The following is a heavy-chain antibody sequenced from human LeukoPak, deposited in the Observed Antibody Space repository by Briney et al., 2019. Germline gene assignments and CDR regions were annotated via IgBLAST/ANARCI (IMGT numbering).Heavy chain of an antibody. V-gene: IGHV3-11*01. CDR3: ARDKGAWYFDY. Sequence: LSLTCTVSGNSFGDYYWSWIRQTPGKGLEWISFISSRGNLIYYADSVKGRFTISRDNAKNSLYLQMNSLSSEDTAIYFCARDKGAWYFDYWGQGTLLTVSS. CDR1: GNSFGDYY. CDR2: ISSRGNLI. D-gene: IGHD4/OR15-4a*01. J-gene: IGHJ4*02.